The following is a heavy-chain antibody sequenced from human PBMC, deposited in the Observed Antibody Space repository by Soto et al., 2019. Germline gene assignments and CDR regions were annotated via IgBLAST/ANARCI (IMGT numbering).Heavy chain of an antibody. J-gene: IGHJ3*02. D-gene: IGHD5-18*01. CDR3: ARDGMDTAMVSDAFDI. CDR2: ISSSSSYI. Sequence: GGSLRLSCAASGFTFSSYSMNWVRQAPGKGLEWVSSISSSSSYIYYADSVKGRFTISRDNAKNSLYLQMNSLRAEDTAAYYCARDGMDTAMVSDAFDIWGQGTMVTVSS. CDR1: GFTFSSYS. V-gene: IGHV3-21*01.